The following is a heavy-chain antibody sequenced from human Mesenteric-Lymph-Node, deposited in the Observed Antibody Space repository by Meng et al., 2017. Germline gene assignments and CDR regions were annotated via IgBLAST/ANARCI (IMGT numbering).Heavy chain of an antibody. CDR2: ITHSGRTI. D-gene: IGHD2-8*01. CDR1: GFNFSTHE. CDR3: TRDARDGHRGTLDY. J-gene: IGHJ4*02. Sequence: GESLKISCAASGFNFSTHEMNWVRQAPGKGLEWVSYITHSGRTIYYADSVKGRFIVSRDNVKSTLFLQLNSLRVEDTAVYYCTRDARDGHRGTLDYWGQGTLVTVSS. V-gene: IGHV3-48*03.